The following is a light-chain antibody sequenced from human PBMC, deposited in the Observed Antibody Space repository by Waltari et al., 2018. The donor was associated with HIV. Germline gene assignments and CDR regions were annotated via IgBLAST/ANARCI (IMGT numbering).Light chain of an antibody. CDR1: SRAVGAYNY. Sequence: QSALTQPPSASGSPGQSVTISCPGTSRAVGAYNYVSWYQQHPGKAPKLLIYEVNKRPSGVPDRFSGSKSGNTASLSVSGLLTEDEADYYCSSYGGGNNLVFGGGTRLTVL. CDR3: SSYGGGNNLV. J-gene: IGLJ3*02. CDR2: EVN. V-gene: IGLV2-8*01.